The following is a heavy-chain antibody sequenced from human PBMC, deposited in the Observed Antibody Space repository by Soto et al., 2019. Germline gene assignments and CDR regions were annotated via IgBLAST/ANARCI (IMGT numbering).Heavy chain of an antibody. V-gene: IGHV1-69*13. D-gene: IGHD2-2*01. CDR1: GGTFGSYA. CDR3: AREAPYCTSATCPKFYDMDA. Sequence: ASVEVSCKASGGTFGSYAITWVRLAPGQGLEWLGGIIPILNSPAYAQKFQARVVITADEITNTAYMELNSLRFDDTAVYYCAREAPYCTSATCPKFYDMDAWGQGTTVTVSS. CDR2: IIPILNSP. J-gene: IGHJ6*02.